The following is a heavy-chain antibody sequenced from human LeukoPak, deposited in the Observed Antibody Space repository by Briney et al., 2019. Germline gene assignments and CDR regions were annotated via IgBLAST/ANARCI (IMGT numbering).Heavy chain of an antibody. D-gene: IGHD1-26*01. V-gene: IGHV1-69*01. CDR3: ARDLGSGSYLGNNYYYYYYMDV. Sequence: SVKVSCKASGGTFSSYAISWVRQAPGQGLEWMGGIIPIFGTANYAQKFQGRVTITADESTSTAHMELSSLRSEDTAVYYCARDLGSGSYLGNNYYYYYYMDVWGKGTTVTVSS. J-gene: IGHJ6*03. CDR2: IIPIFGTA. CDR1: GGTFSSYA.